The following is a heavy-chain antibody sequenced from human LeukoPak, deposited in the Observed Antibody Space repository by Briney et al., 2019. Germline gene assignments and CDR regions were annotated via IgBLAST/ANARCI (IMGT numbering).Heavy chain of an antibody. V-gene: IGHV3-64*01. CDR1: GFTFSSYA. J-gene: IGHJ4*02. D-gene: IGHD2-15*01. CDR3: AREFVVVVAATID. Sequence: GGSLRLSCAASGFTFSSYAMHWVRQAPGKGLEYVSAISSNGGSTYYANSVKGRFTISRDDSKNTLYLQMGSLRAEDMAVYYCAREFVVVVAATIDWGQGTLVTVSS. CDR2: ISSNGGST.